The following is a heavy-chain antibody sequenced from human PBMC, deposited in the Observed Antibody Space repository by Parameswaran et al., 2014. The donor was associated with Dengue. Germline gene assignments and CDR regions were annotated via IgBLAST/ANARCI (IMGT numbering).Heavy chain of an antibody. J-gene: IGHJ4*02. V-gene: IGHV1-46*01. D-gene: IGHD5-24*01. CDR2: ITPSGGST. Sequence: WVRQAPGQGLEWMGVITPSGGSTIYAQKFQGRVTMTRDTSTNTVYMQLSSLRSEDTAVYYCARESGDDHGFPYFDYWGQGTLVTVSS. CDR3: ARESGDDHGFPYFDY.